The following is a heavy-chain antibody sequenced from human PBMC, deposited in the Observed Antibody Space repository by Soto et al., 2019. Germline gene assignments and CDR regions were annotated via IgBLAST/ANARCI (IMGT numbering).Heavy chain of an antibody. D-gene: IGHD4-17*01. J-gene: IGHJ4*02. V-gene: IGHV3-7*01. CDR1: GFIFSGHW. Sequence: EVQLVESGGGLVQPGGSLRLSCAASGFIFSGHWMGWVRQAPGKGLEWVANINKDGSDVKYVDSMKGRFFASRDNAKNSLYLQRNSLRVDDTAVYFCTRHGFFTFDYWGQGSLVTVSS. CDR3: TRHGFFTFDY. CDR2: INKDGSDV.